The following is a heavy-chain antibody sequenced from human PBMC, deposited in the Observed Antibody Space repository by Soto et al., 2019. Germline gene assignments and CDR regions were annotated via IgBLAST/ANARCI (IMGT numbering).Heavy chain of an antibody. Sequence: QVQLVESGGGVVQPGRSLRLSCAASGFTFSSYGMHWVRQAPGKGLEWVAVISYDGSNKYYADSVKGRFTISRDNSKNTLYLQMNSLRAEDTAVYYCAKDVAPRDALAYYFDYWGQGTLVTVSS. D-gene: IGHD2-15*01. CDR3: AKDVAPRDALAYYFDY. CDR2: ISYDGSNK. J-gene: IGHJ4*02. CDR1: GFTFSSYG. V-gene: IGHV3-30*18.